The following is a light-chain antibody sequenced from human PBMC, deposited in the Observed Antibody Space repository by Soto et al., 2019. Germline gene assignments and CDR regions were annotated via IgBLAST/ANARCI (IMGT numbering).Light chain of an antibody. Sequence: QSVRTQPASVSGSPGQSITISCTGTSSDVGGYNYVSWYQHHPGKAPKLIIYDVTNRPSGVSNPFSGSKSGNTASLTISGLQPEDEADYYCSSYPTSNTRQIVFGTGTKVTVL. V-gene: IGLV2-14*03. J-gene: IGLJ1*01. CDR1: SSDVGGYNY. CDR2: DVT. CDR3: SSYPTSNTRQIV.